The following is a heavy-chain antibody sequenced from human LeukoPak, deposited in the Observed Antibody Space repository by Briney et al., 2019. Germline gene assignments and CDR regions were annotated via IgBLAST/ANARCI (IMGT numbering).Heavy chain of an antibody. Sequence: GGSLRLSCAASGFSLSSYDINWVRQPPGRGLEWVSSISTSSTFIYYTYSVKGPFTISRDNAKNSLYLQMNSLSAEDTAVYYCARADCSSSTCYLRSSWFDPWGQGTLVTVSS. V-gene: IGHV3-21*01. CDR2: ISTSSTFI. J-gene: IGHJ5*02. CDR1: GFSLSSYD. D-gene: IGHD2/OR15-2a*01. CDR3: ARADCSSSTCYLRSSWFDP.